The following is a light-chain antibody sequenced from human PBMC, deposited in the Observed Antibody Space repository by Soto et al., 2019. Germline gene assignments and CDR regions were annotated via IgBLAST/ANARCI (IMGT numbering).Light chain of an antibody. Sequence: VLTQPPSVSGAPGQRVTISFTGSSSNIGAGYDVHWYQQLPGTAPKLLIYGNSNRPSGVPDRFSGSKSGTSASLAITGLQAEDEADYYCQAYDSSLSGYVFGTGTKVTVL. CDR3: QAYDSSLSGYV. J-gene: IGLJ1*01. CDR2: GNS. V-gene: IGLV1-40*01. CDR1: SSNIGAGYD.